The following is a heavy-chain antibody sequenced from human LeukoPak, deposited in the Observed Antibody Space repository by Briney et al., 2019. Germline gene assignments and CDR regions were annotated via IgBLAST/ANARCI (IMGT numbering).Heavy chain of an antibody. CDR2: INHSGST. D-gene: IGHD3-16*02. Sequence: PSETLSLTCAVYGDSFSGYYWSWIREPPGKGLEWIGEINHSGSTNYNPSLKSRVTISVVTSKNQFSLKLSSVTAADTAVYYCARMPYVWGSYRPRNAFDIWGQGTMVTVSS. CDR1: GDSFSGYY. CDR3: ARMPYVWGSYRPRNAFDI. J-gene: IGHJ3*02. V-gene: IGHV4-34*01.